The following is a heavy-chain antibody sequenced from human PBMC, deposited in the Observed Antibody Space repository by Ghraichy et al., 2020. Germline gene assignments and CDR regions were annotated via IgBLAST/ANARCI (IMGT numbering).Heavy chain of an antibody. J-gene: IGHJ5*02. V-gene: IGHV1-46*01. Sequence: ASVKVSCKASGYTFTNYYMHWVQQAPGQGLEWMGIINPTAGATTYARRFQGKVTMTSDTSTSTVYMELSSLRSDDTALYFCARSKTTVAYNWLDAWGQGTLVTVSS. CDR2: INPTAGAT. CDR3: ARSKTTVAYNWLDA. D-gene: IGHD4-23*01. CDR1: GYTFTNYY.